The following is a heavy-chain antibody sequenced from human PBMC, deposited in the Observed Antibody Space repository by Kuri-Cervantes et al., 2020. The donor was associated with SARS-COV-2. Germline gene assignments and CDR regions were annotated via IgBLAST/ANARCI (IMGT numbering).Heavy chain of an antibody. CDR1: VYTFSGGYY. CDR3: ARGMVRGVIQYYYYGMDV. V-gene: IGHV1-2*04. J-gene: IGHJ6*02. D-gene: IGHD3-10*01. Sequence: SVNVSCKASVYTFSGGYYMYWVRQAPGQGLEWNGWINPNSGGTNYAQKSQGWVTITRDTSTSTTYMELSRLRSDDTAVYYCARGMVRGVIQYYYYGMDVWGQGTTVTVSS. CDR2: INPNSGGT.